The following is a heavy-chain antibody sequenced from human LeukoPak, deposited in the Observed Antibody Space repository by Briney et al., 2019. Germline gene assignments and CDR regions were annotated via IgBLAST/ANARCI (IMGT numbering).Heavy chain of an antibody. CDR3: ARVGGGNYYYYGMDV. J-gene: IGHJ6*02. CDR2: IYYSGST. Sequence: SETLSLTCTVSGGSISSGGYYWSWIRQHPGKGLEWIGYIYYSGSTYYNPSLKSRVSISVDTSKNQFSLKLSSVTAADTAVCYCARVGGGNYYYYGMDVWGQGTTVTVSS. CDR1: GGSISSGGYY. D-gene: IGHD2-15*01. V-gene: IGHV4-31*03.